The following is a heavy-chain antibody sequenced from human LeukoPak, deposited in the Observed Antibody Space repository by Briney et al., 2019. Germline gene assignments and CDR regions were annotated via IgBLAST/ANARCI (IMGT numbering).Heavy chain of an antibody. J-gene: IGHJ5*02. CDR3: AKDRGPSCFNIFYH. Sequence: PGGSLRLSCTASGFTLSSSAMSWVRQAPGKGLEWVSGISASGGSPYYADSLKGRFTISRDNSKNTVYLQIHSLRAEDTALYYCAKDRGPSCFNIFYHWGQGTLVTVSS. D-gene: IGHD2-2*01. CDR1: GFTLSSSA. CDR2: ISASGGSP. V-gene: IGHV3-23*01.